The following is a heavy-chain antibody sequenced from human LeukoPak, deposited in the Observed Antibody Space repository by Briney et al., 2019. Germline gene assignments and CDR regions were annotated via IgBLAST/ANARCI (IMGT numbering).Heavy chain of an antibody. Sequence: PSETLSLTCTVSGGSISSYYWSWIRQPPGKGLEWIGYIYYSGSTNYNPSLKSRVTISVDTSKNQFSLKLSSVTAADTAVYYCARGSAAGCSGGSCYSAGNWFDPWGQGTLVTVSS. J-gene: IGHJ5*02. D-gene: IGHD2-15*01. CDR2: IYYSGST. CDR3: ARGSAAGCSGGSCYSAGNWFDP. V-gene: IGHV4-59*12. CDR1: GGSISSYY.